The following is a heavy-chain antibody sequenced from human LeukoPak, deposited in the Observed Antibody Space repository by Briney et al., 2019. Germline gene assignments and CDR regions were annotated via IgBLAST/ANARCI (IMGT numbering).Heavy chain of an antibody. J-gene: IGHJ2*01. CDR2: IRSDGSIK. Sequence: GGSLRLSCAASGFTFSSYGMHWVRQAPGKGLEWVAFIRSDGSIKYYADSVKGRFTISRDNSKNTLYLQMNSLRAEDTAVYYCAKDEYDILTNGWYFDLWGRGTLVTVSS. CDR3: AKDEYDILTNGWYFDL. V-gene: IGHV3-30*02. CDR1: GFTFSSYG. D-gene: IGHD3-9*01.